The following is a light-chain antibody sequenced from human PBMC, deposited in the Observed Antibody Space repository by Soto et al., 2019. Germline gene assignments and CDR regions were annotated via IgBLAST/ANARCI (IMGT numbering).Light chain of an antibody. CDR2: AAS. CDR1: QGVSSN. J-gene: IGKJ1*01. Sequence: EMVMTQSPVTLSVSPGESATLSCRASQGVSSNLAWYQQKPGQAPRLLIYAASTRATGIPARFSGSGSGTEFTLTISSLQSEDFAVYYCQQYNNWPPWTFGQGTKVEI. V-gene: IGKV3-15*01. CDR3: QQYNNWPPWT.